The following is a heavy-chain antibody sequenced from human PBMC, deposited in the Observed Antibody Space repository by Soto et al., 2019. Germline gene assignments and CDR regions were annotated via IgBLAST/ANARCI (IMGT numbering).Heavy chain of an antibody. D-gene: IGHD3-16*01. CDR1: FTSVGYG. V-gene: IGHV3-23*01. J-gene: IGHJ4*01. CDR3: AKDGKSAGLAY. CDR2: ISGSGGST. Sequence: FTSVGYGRRRILQATRKGLEWVSAISGSGGSTYYADSVKGRFTISRDNSKNTLYLQMNSLRAEVMVVYYCAKDGKSAGLAYWRNRTLVTVSS.